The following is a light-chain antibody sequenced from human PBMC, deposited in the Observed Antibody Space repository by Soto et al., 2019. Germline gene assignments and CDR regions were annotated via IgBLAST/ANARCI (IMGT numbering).Light chain of an antibody. Sequence: EIVLTQSPATLSLSPGERATLSCRASQSVSSYLAWYQQKPGQAPRLLIYDASNRATGIPARFSGSGSGTDVTLYISSLEPEVFAVYYCQKRSNWPYTFGQGTKLEIK. CDR3: QKRSNWPYT. CDR1: QSVSSY. CDR2: DAS. J-gene: IGKJ2*01. V-gene: IGKV3-11*01.